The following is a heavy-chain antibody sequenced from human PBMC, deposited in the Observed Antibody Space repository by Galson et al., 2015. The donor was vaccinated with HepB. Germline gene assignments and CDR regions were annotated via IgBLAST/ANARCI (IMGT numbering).Heavy chain of an antibody. V-gene: IGHV3-53*01. CDR1: GFTVNSNY. CDR3: ARDPGSGWFDP. CDR2: IYSGGST. J-gene: IGHJ5*02. Sequence: SLRLSCAASGFTVNSNYMSWVRQAPGKGLEWVSGIYSGGSTHSADSVKGRFTISRDNSKNTLYLQMSSLRAEDTAVYYCARDPGSGWFDPWGQGTLVTVSS.